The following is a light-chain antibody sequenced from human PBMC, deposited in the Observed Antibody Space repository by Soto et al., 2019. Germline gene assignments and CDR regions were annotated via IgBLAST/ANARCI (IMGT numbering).Light chain of an antibody. J-gene: IGLJ3*02. CDR1: SGHNSYA. CDR3: QTWSTDIRV. V-gene: IGLV4-69*01. Sequence: QPVLTQPPSASASLGASVKLTCTLSSGHNSYAIAWHQQRPEKGPRYLMKLNSDGSHSKGDGIPNRFSGSSSGAERYLTISSLQSEDEADDYCQTWSTDIRVFGGGTKVTVL. CDR2: LNSDGSH.